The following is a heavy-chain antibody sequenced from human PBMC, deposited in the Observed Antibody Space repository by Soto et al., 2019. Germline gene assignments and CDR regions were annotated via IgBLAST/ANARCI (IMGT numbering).Heavy chain of an antibody. Sequence: PGGSLRLSCVTSGFTFSRNTMNWVRQAPGKGLEWVASITSSGSYVYYADSMKGRFSASRDNAKNSLSLQMDSLRPDDTAIYFCVKDEGIEAMDVWGQGTTVTVSS. CDR1: GFTFSRNT. V-gene: IGHV3-21*01. D-gene: IGHD3-3*02. CDR2: ITSSGSYV. CDR3: VKDEGIEAMDV. J-gene: IGHJ6*02.